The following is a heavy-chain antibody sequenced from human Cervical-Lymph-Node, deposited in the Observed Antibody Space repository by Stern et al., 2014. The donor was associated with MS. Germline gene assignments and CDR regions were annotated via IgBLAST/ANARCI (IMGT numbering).Heavy chain of an antibody. D-gene: IGHD6-25*01. J-gene: IGHJ4*02. Sequence: VQLVESGGGVVQPGRSLRLSCATSGFTFGRHSMHWVRQAPGKGLEWVAIISYDGCSQHYADSVKGRFTISRDNSNNTLYLQMNSLRVEDTAMYYCARPAAARYFDYWGQGSQVTVSS. V-gene: IGHV3-30-3*01. CDR2: ISYDGCSQ. CDR1: GFTFGRHS. CDR3: ARPAAARYFDY.